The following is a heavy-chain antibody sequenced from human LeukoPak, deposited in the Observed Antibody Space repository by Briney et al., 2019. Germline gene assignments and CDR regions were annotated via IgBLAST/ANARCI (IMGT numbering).Heavy chain of an antibody. J-gene: IGHJ5*02. V-gene: IGHV3-21*04. Sequence: GGSLRLSCAASGFTFSSCGMNWVRQAPGKELEWVSSISTSSTYMSYTDSVKGRFTISRDNAKNSLYLQMNSLRAEDTAVYYCARDWSCSSSICNTDRNWFDPWGQGTLVTVSS. CDR2: ISTSSTYM. D-gene: IGHD2-2*02. CDR3: ARDWSCSSSICNTDRNWFDP. CDR1: GFTFSSCG.